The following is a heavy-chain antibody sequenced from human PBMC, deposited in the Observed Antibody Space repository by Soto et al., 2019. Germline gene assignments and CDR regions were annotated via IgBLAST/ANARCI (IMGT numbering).Heavy chain of an antibody. CDR1: GGSISGGTYY. Sequence: QVQLQESGPGLVKPSQTLSLTCTVSGGSISGGTYYWSWIRQPPGQGLEWIGYIYFSGRTYYNPSLKSRVLISVDTSKNQFSLRLSSVTAADTAVYYCARGDWPTQMDVWGQGTTVTVSS. J-gene: IGHJ6*02. D-gene: IGHD2-21*01. V-gene: IGHV4-31*03. CDR3: ARGDWPTQMDV. CDR2: IYFSGRT.